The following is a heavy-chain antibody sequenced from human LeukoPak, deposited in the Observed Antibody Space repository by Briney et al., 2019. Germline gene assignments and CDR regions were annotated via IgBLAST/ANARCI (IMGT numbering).Heavy chain of an antibody. CDR1: GFTFSSYA. J-gene: IGHJ3*02. V-gene: IGHV3-23*01. CDR3: AKARWQYDAFDI. Sequence: GGSLRLSCAASGFTFSSYAMSWVRQAPGKGLEWVSAISGSGGSTYYADSVKGRFTISRDNSKNTLYLQMNSPRAEDTAVYYCAKARWQYDAFDIWGQGTMVTVSS. CDR2: ISGSGGST. D-gene: IGHD2-15*01.